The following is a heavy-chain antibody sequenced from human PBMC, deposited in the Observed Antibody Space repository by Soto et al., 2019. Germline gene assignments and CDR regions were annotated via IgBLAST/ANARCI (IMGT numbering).Heavy chain of an antibody. J-gene: IGHJ6*03. V-gene: IGHV4-59*08. Sequence: WTWVRQSPGKGLEWIGYVYYNGGTNYNPSLKSRVTISIDTFKNQFSLDLRFVTAADTAVYYCARLWGGYPLYYYYYMDVWGRGTTVAVSS. CDR3: ARLWGGYPLYYYYYMDV. D-gene: IGHD5-12*01. CDR2: VYYNGGT.